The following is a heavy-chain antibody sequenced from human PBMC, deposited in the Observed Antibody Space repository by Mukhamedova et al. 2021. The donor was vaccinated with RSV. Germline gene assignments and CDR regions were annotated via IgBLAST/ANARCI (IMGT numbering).Heavy chain of an antibody. V-gene: IGHV3-30*18. D-gene: IGHD2/OR15-2a*01. Sequence: GFTFRSWGIHWVRQAPGQGLEWVAVISYDGSDKYYADSEKGRFTVSRDNSKNTLYLQMNSLKPEDTAVYYCAKDFGAYFRPGDYW. CDR2: ISYDGSDK. J-gene: IGHJ4*01. CDR1: GFTFRSWG. CDR3: AKDFGAYFRPGDY.